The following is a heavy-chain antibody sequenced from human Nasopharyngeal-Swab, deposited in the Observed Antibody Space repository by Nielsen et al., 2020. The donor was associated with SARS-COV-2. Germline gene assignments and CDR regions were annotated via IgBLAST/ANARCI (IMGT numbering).Heavy chain of an antibody. CDR1: GFTFSSHA. CDR2: VTPDGGSP. CDR3: VRAYGSGNYFDY. J-gene: IGHJ4*02. V-gene: IGHV3-64D*06. D-gene: IGHD3-10*01. Sequence: GVLRLSCSASGFTFSSHAMHWVRQAPGKGLEYLAAVTPDGGSPYYADSVKGRFIISRDNSKNTLYLQLSSLRAEDTAVYYCVRAYGSGNYFDYWGQGTLVTVSS.